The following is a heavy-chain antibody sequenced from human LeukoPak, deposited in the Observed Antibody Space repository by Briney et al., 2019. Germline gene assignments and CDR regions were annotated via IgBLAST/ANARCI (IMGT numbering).Heavy chain of an antibody. J-gene: IGHJ4*02. CDR2: IYYSGST. V-gene: IGHV4-59*01. Sequence: SETLSLTCTVSGGSISSYYWSWIRQPPGKGLEWIGYIYYSGSTNYNPSLKSRVTISVDTSKNQFSLKLSSVTAADTAVYYCARGVVVAATRGLDYWGQGTLVTVSS. D-gene: IGHD2-15*01. CDR1: GGSISSYY. CDR3: ARGVVVAATRGLDY.